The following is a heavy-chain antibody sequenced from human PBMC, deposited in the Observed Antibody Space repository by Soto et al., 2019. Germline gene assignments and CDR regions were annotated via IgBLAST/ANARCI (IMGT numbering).Heavy chain of an antibody. J-gene: IGHJ4*02. D-gene: IGHD5-12*01. CDR2: ITSSGSST. CDR1: GFIFSDYA. CDR3: AKGVEGYVVSSFDS. V-gene: IGHV3-23*01. Sequence: EVQLLESGGGGVQPGGSLRLSCAASGFIFSDYAMTWVRQTPGKGLXWVSAITSSGSSTYFADSLKGRITISRDNSKNTLSLQMDSLRVEDTAIYYCAKGVEGYVVSSFDSWGQGALVTVSS.